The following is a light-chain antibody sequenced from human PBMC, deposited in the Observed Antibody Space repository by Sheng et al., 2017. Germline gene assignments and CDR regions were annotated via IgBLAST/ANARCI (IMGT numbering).Light chain of an antibody. CDR2: NAS. Sequence: EIVLTQSPATLSLSPGERATLSCRASQSVTTYLAWYQQKAGQAPRLLIYNASNRATGIPARFSGSGSGTDFTLTISSLEAEDSAVYYCQQRSNWPPITFGQGTRLEIK. CDR3: QQRSNWPPIT. J-gene: IGKJ5*01. V-gene: IGKV3-11*01. CDR1: QSVTTY.